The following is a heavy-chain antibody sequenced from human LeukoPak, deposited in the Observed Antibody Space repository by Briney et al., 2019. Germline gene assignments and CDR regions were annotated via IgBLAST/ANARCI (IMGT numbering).Heavy chain of an antibody. CDR2: ISSSGSTI. J-gene: IGHJ4*02. CDR1: GFTFSSYE. V-gene: IGHV3-48*03. D-gene: IGHD3-22*01. Sequence: GGSLRLSCAASGFTFSSYEMNWVRQAPGKGLEWVSYISSSGSTIYYADSVKGRFTISRDNAKNSLYLQMNSLRAEDTAVYYCASLNLIDYYDSSGYYYDYWGQGTLVTVSS. CDR3: ASLNLIDYYDSSGYYYDY.